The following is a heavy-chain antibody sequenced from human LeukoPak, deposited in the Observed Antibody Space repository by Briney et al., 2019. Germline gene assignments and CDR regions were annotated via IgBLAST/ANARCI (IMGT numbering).Heavy chain of an antibody. CDR3: ARGRRLLDV. J-gene: IGHJ6*02. Sequence: GGSLRLPCAASGFAFSSFLMTWVRQAPGKGLECVANMKQDGDEKYFVDSLKGRFTISRDNAKNSLYLQMNSLRAEDTAVYYCARGRRLLDVWGQGTTVTVSS. CDR1: GFAFSSFL. V-gene: IGHV3-7*04. CDR2: MKQDGDEK.